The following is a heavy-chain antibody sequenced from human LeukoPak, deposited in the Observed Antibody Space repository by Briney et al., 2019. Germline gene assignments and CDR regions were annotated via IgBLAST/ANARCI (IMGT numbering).Heavy chain of an antibody. J-gene: IGHJ3*02. CDR3: ARDYDTDAFDI. Sequence: GGSLSLSCAAPGLTFSSFAMHWFRKVQAKGLEWVAVISYDGSNKYYADSVKGRFTISRDNSKNTLYLQMNSLRAEDAAVYYCARDYDTDAFDIWGQGTMLTVSS. D-gene: IGHD5-12*01. V-gene: IGHV3-30*01. CDR1: GLTFSSFA. CDR2: ISYDGSNK.